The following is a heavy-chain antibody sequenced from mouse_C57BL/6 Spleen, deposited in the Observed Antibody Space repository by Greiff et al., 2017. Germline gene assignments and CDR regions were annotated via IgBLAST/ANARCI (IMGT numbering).Heavy chain of an antibody. V-gene: IGHV1-81*01. CDR1: GYTFTSYG. CDR2: IYPRSGNT. J-gene: IGHJ2*01. D-gene: IGHD4-1*01. Sequence: QVQLKESGAELARPGASVKLSCKASGYTFTSYGISWVKQRTGQGLEWIGEIYPRSGNTYYNEKFKGKATLTADKSSSTAYMELRSLTSEDSAVYFCASLTGTYYWGQGTTLTVSS. CDR3: ASLTGTYY.